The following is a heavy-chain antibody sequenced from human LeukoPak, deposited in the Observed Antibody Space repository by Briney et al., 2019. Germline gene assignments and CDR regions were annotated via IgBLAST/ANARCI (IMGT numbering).Heavy chain of an antibody. CDR1: GFTFSRYY. J-gene: IGHJ6*02. Sequence: GGSLRLSCAASGFTFSRYYMSWVRQTPGKGLEWVSGISGNGVKTFYADSVKGRFTISRDNSKKTVDLQMNSLRVEDTAIFYCAKIVVPAAYYFYGMDIWGQGTTVTVSS. CDR3: AKIVVPAAYYFYGMDI. D-gene: IGHD2-2*01. CDR2: ISGNGVKT. V-gene: IGHV3-23*01.